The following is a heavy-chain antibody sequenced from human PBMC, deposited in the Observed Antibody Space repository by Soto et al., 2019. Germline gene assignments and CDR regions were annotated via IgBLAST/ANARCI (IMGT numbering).Heavy chain of an antibody. D-gene: IGHD6-6*01. CDR2: IYYSGST. CDR3: ARIYSSSSRYFDY. CDR1: GGSISSSSYY. V-gene: IGHV4-39*01. J-gene: IGHJ4*02. Sequence: QLQLQESGPGLGKPSETLSLTCTVSGGSISSSSYYWGWIRQPPGKGMEWIGSIYYSGSTYYNPSLKSRVTISVDTSKNQCSLKLSSVTAADTAVYDCARIYSSSSRYFDYWGQGTLVTVSS.